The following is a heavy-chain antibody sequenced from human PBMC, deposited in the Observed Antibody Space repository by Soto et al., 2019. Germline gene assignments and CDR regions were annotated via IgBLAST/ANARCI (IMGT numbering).Heavy chain of an antibody. V-gene: IGHV3-74*01. J-gene: IGHJ6*02. CDR2: IDSDGSST. CDR3: AIGRPYGMDV. CDR1: GFTFGSYW. Sequence: EVQLVESGGGLVQPGGSLRVSCAASGFTFGSYWMNWVRQAPGKGLVWVSRIDSDGSSTTYADSVKGRFTTSRDNAKNTLYLQMSSLRVEDTAVYYCAIGRPYGMDVWGQGTTVPVSS.